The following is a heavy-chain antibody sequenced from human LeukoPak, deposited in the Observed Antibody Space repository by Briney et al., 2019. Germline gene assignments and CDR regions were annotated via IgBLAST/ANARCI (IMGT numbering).Heavy chain of an antibody. CDR3: ARRFVAALRIGDAFDI. D-gene: IGHD6-25*01. CDR2: IYYSGST. J-gene: IGHJ3*02. V-gene: IGHV4-39*01. Sequence: PSETLSLTCTVSGGSISSSSYYWGWIRQPPGKGLEWIGSIYYSGSTYYNPSLKSRVTISVDTSKNQFSLKLSSVTAADTAVYYCARRFVAALRIGDAFDIWGQGTMVTVSS. CDR1: GGSISSSSYY.